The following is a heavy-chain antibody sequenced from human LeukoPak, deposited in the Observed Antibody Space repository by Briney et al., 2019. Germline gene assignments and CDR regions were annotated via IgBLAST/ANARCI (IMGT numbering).Heavy chain of an antibody. CDR3: ATRAGYFDY. CDR1: GFIFSSYW. J-gene: IGHJ4*01. Sequence: GGSVRLSCAASGFIFSSYWMTWVRQAPGKGLEWVANIKPDGSEKYYVDSVKGRFTISRDNAKNSLYLQMNSLRAEDTAVYYCATRAGYFDYWGQGTLVTVSS. D-gene: IGHD6-19*01. CDR2: IKPDGSEK. V-gene: IGHV3-7*02.